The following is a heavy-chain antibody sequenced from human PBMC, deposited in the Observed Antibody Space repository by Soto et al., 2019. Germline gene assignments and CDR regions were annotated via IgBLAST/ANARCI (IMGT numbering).Heavy chain of an antibody. CDR2: IIPIFDTA. D-gene: IGHD2-2*01. Sequence: ASVKVSCKASGGTFSSYAISWVRQAPGQGLEWMGGIIPIFDTANYAQNFQGRVTITADEYTSTAYMELSSLRSEDTAVYYCARHDCIRSSCYYYYYYGMDVWGQGTTVPVAS. V-gene: IGHV1-69*13. CDR3: ARHDCIRSSCYYYYYYGMDV. CDR1: GGTFSSYA. J-gene: IGHJ6*02.